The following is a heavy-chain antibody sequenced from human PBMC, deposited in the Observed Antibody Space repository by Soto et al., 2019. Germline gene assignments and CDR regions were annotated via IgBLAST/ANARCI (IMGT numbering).Heavy chain of an antibody. CDR3: ARGNLDYYDSSGYFPGPIDY. CDR2: ITAYKGNT. D-gene: IGHD3-22*01. V-gene: IGHV1-18*01. Sequence: SVKVSRQTSCDTFNSFGLSWVRQAPGQELERMGWITAYKGNTNNAQRVQGRVTVTTDTSTSTAYMELRSLRSDDTAVYYCARGNLDYYDSSGYFPGPIDYWGQGTLVTVSS. J-gene: IGHJ4*02. CDR1: CDTFNSFG.